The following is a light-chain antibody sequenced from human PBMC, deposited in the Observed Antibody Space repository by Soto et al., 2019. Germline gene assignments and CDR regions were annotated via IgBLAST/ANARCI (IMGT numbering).Light chain of an antibody. J-gene: IGKJ1*01. Sequence: DIQITQSPSTLSASVGDRVTITCRASQSITTWLAWYQQKPGKAPKLLIYKASSLESGVPSRFSGSGSGTEFTLTISSLQPDDFATYYRQQYDSYSLWMFGQGTKVEIK. CDR2: KAS. CDR1: QSITTW. CDR3: QQYDSYSLWM. V-gene: IGKV1-5*03.